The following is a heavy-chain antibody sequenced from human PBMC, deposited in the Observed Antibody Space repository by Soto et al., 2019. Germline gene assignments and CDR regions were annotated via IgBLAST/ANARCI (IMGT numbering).Heavy chain of an antibody. Sequence: ASVKVSCKTSGDSFNDYYIHWVRQAPGQGLEWMGWINPNGGVTKYAQKFQGRVTVTRDTSIRTVYMELSSLRSDDTAVYYCARESGGATATLDYWGQGTLVTVSS. V-gene: IGHV1-2*02. D-gene: IGHD5-12*01. CDR3: ARESGGATATLDY. J-gene: IGHJ4*02. CDR1: GDSFNDYY. CDR2: INPNGGVT.